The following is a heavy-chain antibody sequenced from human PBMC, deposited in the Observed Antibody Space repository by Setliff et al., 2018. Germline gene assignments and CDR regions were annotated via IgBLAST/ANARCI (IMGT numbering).Heavy chain of an antibody. CDR3: SRGFSKFYYYYYMAV. J-gene: IGHJ6*03. CDR2: ISAYNGNT. V-gene: IGHV1-18*01. CDR1: GYTFTSYG. Sequence: EASVKVSCKASGYTFTSYGISWVRQAPGQGLEWMGWISAYNGNTNYAQKLQGRVTMTTDTSTSTAYMELRSLRSDDTAVYYCSRGFSKFYYYYYMAVWAKGTTVTVSS. D-gene: IGHD3-3*01.